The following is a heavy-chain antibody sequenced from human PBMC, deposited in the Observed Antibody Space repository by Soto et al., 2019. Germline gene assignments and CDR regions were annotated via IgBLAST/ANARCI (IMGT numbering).Heavy chain of an antibody. V-gene: IGHV1-2*02. CDR1: GYTFTVYC. CDR2: INPNSGGK. CDR3: ARESFSGWYRNGMAV. Sequence: ASGKVSGKASGYTFTVYCMHSLRQAPGQGLEWMGWINPNSGGKNYAQKFQGRVTMTRNTSISTAYMELSRVQFADTAVYYCARESFSGWYRNGMAVWGQATTVTVS. D-gene: IGHD6-19*01. J-gene: IGHJ6*02.